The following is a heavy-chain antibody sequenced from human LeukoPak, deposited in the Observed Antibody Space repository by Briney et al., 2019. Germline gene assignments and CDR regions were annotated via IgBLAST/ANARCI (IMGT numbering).Heavy chain of an antibody. CDR3: ARNYYDSSGYCYGEQYYFDY. CDR1: GGSISSYY. V-gene: IGHV4-59*01. Sequence: SETLSLTCTVSGGSISSYYWSWIRQPPGKGLEWIGYIYYSGSTNYNPSLKSRVTISVDTSKNQFSLKLSSVTAADTAVYYCARNYYDSSGYCYGEQYYFDYWGQGTLVTVSS. J-gene: IGHJ4*02. CDR2: IYYSGST. D-gene: IGHD3-22*01.